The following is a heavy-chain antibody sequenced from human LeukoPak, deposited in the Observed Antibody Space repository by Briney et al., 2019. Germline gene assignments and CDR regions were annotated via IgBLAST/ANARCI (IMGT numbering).Heavy chain of an antibody. CDR2: INPNSGGT. CDR3: ARVVTISPSNEYFQH. V-gene: IGHV1-2*02. J-gene: IGHJ1*01. Sequence: ASVKVSCKASGYTFTGYYMHWVRQAPGQGLEWMGWINPNSGGTNYAQKFQGRVTMTRDTSISTAYMELSRLRSDDTAVYYCARVVTISPSNEYFQHWGQGTLVTVSS. CDR1: GYTFTGYY. D-gene: IGHD3-3*01.